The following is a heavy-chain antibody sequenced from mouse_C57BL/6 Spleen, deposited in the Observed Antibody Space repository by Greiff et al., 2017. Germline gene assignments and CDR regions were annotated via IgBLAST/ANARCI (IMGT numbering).Heavy chain of an antibody. D-gene: IGHD2-4*01. J-gene: IGHJ3*01. CDR3: ARNDYDYDGAY. Sequence: QVQLQQSGAELVRPGTSVTVSCTASGYAFTNYLIEWVKQRPGPGLEWIGVINPGSGGTNDTEKFKGKATLTADQSSSTAYMQRSSLESEDSAVYFCARNDYDYDGAYWGQGTLVTVSA. CDR2: INPGSGGT. V-gene: IGHV1-54*01. CDR1: GYAFTNYL.